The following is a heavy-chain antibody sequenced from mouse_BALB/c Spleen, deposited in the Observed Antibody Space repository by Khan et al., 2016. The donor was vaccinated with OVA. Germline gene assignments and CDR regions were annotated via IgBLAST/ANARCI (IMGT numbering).Heavy chain of an antibody. Sequence: EVQLQESGPGLVKPSQSLSLTCTVTGYSITTDYAWNWIRQFPGNKLEWMGYISYSGNTKYNPSLKNRISITRDTSKNQFFLQLKSVTTEDTARXYCARGYGGDFDYWGQGTTLTVSS. J-gene: IGHJ2*01. CDR1: GYSITTDYA. CDR2: ISYSGNT. D-gene: IGHD1-1*02. V-gene: IGHV3-2*02. CDR3: ARGYGGDFDY.